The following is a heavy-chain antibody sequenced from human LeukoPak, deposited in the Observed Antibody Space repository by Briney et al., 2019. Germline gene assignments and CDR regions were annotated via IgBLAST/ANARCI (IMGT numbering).Heavy chain of an antibody. D-gene: IGHD2-15*01. Sequence: ASVKVSCKASGYTFTTYYMHWVRQAPGQGLEWMGIINPSGDSTIYAQKFQGRVTMTTDTSTSTAYMELRSLRSDDTAVYYCARDAALGPFDYWGQGTLVTVSS. CDR3: ARDAALGPFDY. CDR2: INPSGDST. J-gene: IGHJ4*02. CDR1: GYTFTTYY. V-gene: IGHV1-46*01.